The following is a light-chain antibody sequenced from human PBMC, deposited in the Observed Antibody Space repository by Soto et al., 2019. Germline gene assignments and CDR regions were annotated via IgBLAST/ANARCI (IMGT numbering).Light chain of an antibody. J-gene: IGKJ5*01. V-gene: IGKV1-33*01. CDR1: QDMNNY. Sequence: DIKITHSPSSLSASVGYRVTITFQASQDMNNYLNWYQQKPGQAPKLLIYDASGLEVGVPSRFSGSGSGTHFTLTISGLQPEDIATYYCQQFGDLTFIFGQGTRLEIK. CDR2: DAS. CDR3: QQFGDLTFI.